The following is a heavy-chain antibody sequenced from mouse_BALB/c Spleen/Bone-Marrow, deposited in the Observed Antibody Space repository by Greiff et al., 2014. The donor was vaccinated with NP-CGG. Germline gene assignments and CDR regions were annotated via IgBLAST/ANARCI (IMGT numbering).Heavy chain of an antibody. Sequence: EVKLMESGGGLVKPGGSLKLSCAASGFTFSDYYMYWVRQTPEKRLEWVATISDGGGYTDYPDSVWGRITISRDNAKNILNLQTSRLKSEDTAMYYCARSGERYGAMDYWGQGTSVTVSS. CDR1: GFTFSDYY. CDR3: ARSGERYGAMDY. D-gene: IGHD2-10*02. J-gene: IGHJ4*01. V-gene: IGHV5-4*02. CDR2: ISDGGGYT.